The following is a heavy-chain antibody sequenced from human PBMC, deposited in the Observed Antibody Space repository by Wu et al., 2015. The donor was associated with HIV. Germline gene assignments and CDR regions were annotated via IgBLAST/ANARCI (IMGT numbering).Heavy chain of an antibody. Sequence: QVQLVQSGAEVKKPGASVKVSCKASGYTFTDYYMHWVRQAPGQGLEWMGGIIPIFGTANYAQKFQGRVTITADESTSTAYMELSSLRSEDTAVYYCAITVTTEYYYYMDVWGKGTTVTVSS. V-gene: IGHV1-69*01. CDR1: GYTFTDYY. D-gene: IGHD4-11*01. CDR2: IIPIFGTA. CDR3: AITVTTEYYYYMDV. J-gene: IGHJ6*03.